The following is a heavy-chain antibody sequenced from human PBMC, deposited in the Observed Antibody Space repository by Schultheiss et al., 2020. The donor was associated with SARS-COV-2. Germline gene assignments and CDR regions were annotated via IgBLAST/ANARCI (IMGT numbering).Heavy chain of an antibody. CDR1: GGSFSGYY. CDR3: AKGELRFLEWLLSGYYYYGMDV. J-gene: IGHJ6*02. D-gene: IGHD3-3*01. Sequence: LRLSCAVYGGSFSGYYWSWIRQPPGKGLEWIGEINHSGSTYYNPSLKSRVTISVDTSKNQFSLKLSSVTAADTAVYYCAKGELRFLEWLLSGYYYYGMDVWGQGTTVTVSS. V-gene: IGHV4-34*09. CDR2: INHSGST.